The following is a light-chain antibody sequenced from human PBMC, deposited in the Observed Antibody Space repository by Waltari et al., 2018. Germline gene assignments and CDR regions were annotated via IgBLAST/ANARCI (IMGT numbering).Light chain of an antibody. V-gene: IGKV4-1*01. CDR2: WAS. CDR3: QQYYSTLPYT. J-gene: IGKJ2*01. CDR1: PSVLYSSNNKNY. Sequence: DIVMTQSPDSLAVSLGERATINCKSSPSVLYSSNNKNYLAWYQQKPGQPPKLLIYWASTRESGVPDRFSGSGSGTDFTLTISSLQAEDVAVYYCQQYYSTLPYTFGQGTKLEIK.